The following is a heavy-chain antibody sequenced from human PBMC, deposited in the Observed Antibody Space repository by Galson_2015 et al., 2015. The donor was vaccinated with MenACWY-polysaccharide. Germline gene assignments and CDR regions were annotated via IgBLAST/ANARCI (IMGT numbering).Heavy chain of an antibody. CDR3: ARKFDY. V-gene: IGHV4-4*02. Sequence: SETLSLTCAVSGASISRSGWWTWVRQPPGKGLEWIGEISHRGTTNYNPSLKSRVTISVDKSKNQFSLKLNSVTAADTAVYYCARKFDYWGQGSLVTVPS. CDR2: ISHRGTT. CDR1: GASISRSGW. J-gene: IGHJ4*02.